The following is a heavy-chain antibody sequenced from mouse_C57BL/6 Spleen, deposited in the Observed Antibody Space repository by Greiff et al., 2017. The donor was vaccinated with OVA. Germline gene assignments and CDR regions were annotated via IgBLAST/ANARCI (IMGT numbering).Heavy chain of an antibody. CDR2: IDPETGGT. J-gene: IGHJ4*01. Sequence: QVQLQQSGAELVRPGASVTLSCTASGYTFTDYEMHWVKQTPVHGLEWIGAIDPETGGTAYNQKFKGKAILTADKSSSTAYMELRSLTSEDSAVYYCTRQLRLQPFYAMDYWGQGTSVTVSS. V-gene: IGHV1-15*01. CDR1: GYTFTDYE. D-gene: IGHD3-2*02. CDR3: TRQLRLQPFYAMDY.